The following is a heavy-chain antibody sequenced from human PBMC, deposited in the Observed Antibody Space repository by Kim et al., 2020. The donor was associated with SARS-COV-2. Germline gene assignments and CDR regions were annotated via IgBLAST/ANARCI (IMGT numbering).Heavy chain of an antibody. V-gene: IGHV7-4-1*02. Sequence: TYAQGFTGRFVFSLDTSVSTAYLQISSLRAEDTAVYYCAREMDDRCAFDIWGQGTMVTVSS. J-gene: IGHJ3*02. D-gene: IGHD3-22*01. CDR3: AREMDDRCAFDI.